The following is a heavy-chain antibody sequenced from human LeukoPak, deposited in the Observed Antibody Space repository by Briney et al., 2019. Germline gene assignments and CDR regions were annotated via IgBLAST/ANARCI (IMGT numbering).Heavy chain of an antibody. CDR2: HSGRGAST. CDR3: VKGISYYYDRSGYYYFDY. CDR1: GYTFNNYA. Sequence: GGTLRLSCAASGYTFNNYAMSWVRQAPGKGLEWVSAHSGRGASTYYADSVKGRFTISRDNSKTPLYLQMNSLRADDTAVYYCVKGISYYYDRSGYYYFDYWGQGTLVTVSS. J-gene: IGHJ4*02. D-gene: IGHD3-22*01. V-gene: IGHV3-23*01.